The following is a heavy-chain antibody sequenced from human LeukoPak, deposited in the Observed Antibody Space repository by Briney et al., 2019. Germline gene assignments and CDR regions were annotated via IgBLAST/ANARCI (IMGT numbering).Heavy chain of an antibody. V-gene: IGHV4-39*07. CDR2: IYYSGST. Sequence: PSETLSLTCTVSGGSISSSSYYWGWIRQPPGKGLEWIGSIYYSGSTYYNPSLKSRLTISVDTSKNQFSLNLSSVTAADTAVYYCARIASGSITMFDPWGQGTLVIVSS. J-gene: IGHJ5*02. CDR3: ARIASGSITMFDP. D-gene: IGHD3-10*01. CDR1: GGSISSSSYY.